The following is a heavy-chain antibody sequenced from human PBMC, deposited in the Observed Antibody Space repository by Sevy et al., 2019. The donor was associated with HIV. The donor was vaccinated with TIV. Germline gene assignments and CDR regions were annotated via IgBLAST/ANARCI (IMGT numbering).Heavy chain of an antibody. D-gene: IGHD3-3*01. CDR3: AKASWLDFWSGYRGFYP. V-gene: IGHV3-23*01. Sequence: GGSLRLSCAASGFTFASYGMSWVRQAPGKGLEWVSGFTGSGGSTYYADSVKGRFTISRDNSRNTLYLQMNSLRAEDTAVYYCAKASWLDFWSGYRGFYPWGQGTLVTVSS. J-gene: IGHJ5*02. CDR1: GFTFASYG. CDR2: FTGSGGST.